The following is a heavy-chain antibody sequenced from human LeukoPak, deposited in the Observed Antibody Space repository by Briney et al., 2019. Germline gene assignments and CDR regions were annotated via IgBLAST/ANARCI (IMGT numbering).Heavy chain of an antibody. V-gene: IGHV3-23*01. D-gene: IGHD4-23*01. J-gene: IGHJ4*02. CDR1: GFTFSSYA. CDR3: AKDGGSDFFDY. Sequence: GGSLRLSCAASGFTFSSYAMSWFRQAPGKGLEWVPAISGSGGSTYYADSVKGRFTIYRDNSKNTLYLQMNSLRAEDTAVYYCAKDGGSDFFDYWGQGTLVTVSS. CDR2: ISGSGGST.